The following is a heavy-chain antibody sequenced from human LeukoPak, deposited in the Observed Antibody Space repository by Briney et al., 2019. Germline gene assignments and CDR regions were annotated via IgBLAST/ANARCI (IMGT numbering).Heavy chain of an antibody. CDR3: ARGGSYYDFWSGYYDYYYYMDV. D-gene: IGHD3-3*01. Sequence: SETLSLTCSVSGGSISSYYWSWIRQPPGKGLEWIGYIYDSGSTSYNPSLQSRVTISIDTSKNQFSLRLTSVAAADTAVYYCARGGSYYDFWSGYYDYYYYMDVWGKGTTVTVSS. V-gene: IGHV4-59*01. CDR1: GGSISSYY. CDR2: IYDSGST. J-gene: IGHJ6*03.